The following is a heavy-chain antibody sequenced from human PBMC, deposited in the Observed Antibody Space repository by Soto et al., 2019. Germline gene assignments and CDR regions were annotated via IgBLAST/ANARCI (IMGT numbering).Heavy chain of an antibody. D-gene: IGHD6-13*01. Sequence: PGESLKISCKGSGYSFTSYWIGWVRQMPGKGLECMGIIYPGDSDTRYSPSFQGQVTISADKSISTAYLQWSSLKASVTAMYYCARTAAAGKYYYGMDVWGQGTTVTVSS. J-gene: IGHJ6*02. CDR1: GYSFTSYW. CDR2: IYPGDSDT. CDR3: ARTAAAGKYYYGMDV. V-gene: IGHV5-51*01.